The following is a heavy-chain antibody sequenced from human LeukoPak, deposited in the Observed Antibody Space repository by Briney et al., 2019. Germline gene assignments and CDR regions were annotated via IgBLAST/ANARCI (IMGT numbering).Heavy chain of an antibody. Sequence: SETLSLTCTVSGGSISSSSYYWGWIRQPPGKGLEWIGSIYYSGTTYYNPSLQSRVTISVDTSKNQFSLKLSSVTAADTAVYYCARQKDFWIGSLYYFDYWGQGTPVTVSS. D-gene: IGHD3-3*01. V-gene: IGHV4-39*01. CDR2: IYYSGTT. CDR1: GGSISSSSYY. J-gene: IGHJ4*02. CDR3: ARQKDFWIGSLYYFDY.